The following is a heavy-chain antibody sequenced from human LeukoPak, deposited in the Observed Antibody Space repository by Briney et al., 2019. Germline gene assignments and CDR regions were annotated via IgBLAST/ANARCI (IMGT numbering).Heavy chain of an antibody. CDR3: AKMATVTTRNYFDY. J-gene: IGHJ4*02. D-gene: IGHD4-17*01. CDR1: GFTFSDYY. CDR2: ISSSSSYT. V-gene: IGHV3-11*06. Sequence: KPGGSLRLSCAASGFTFSDYYMRWIRQAPGKGLEWVSYISSSSSYTNYADSVKGRFTISRDNAKNSLYLQMNSLRAEDTAVYYCAKMATVTTRNYFDYWGQGTLVTVSS.